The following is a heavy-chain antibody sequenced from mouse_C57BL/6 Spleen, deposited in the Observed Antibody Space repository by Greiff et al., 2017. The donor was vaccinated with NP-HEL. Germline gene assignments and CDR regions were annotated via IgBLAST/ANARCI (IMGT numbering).Heavy chain of an antibody. CDR1: GYTFTDYY. CDR2: IYPGSGNT. J-gene: IGHJ2*01. V-gene: IGHV1-76*01. Sequence: VKLMESGAELVRPGASVKLSCKASGYTFTDYYINWVKQRPGQGLEWIARIYPGSGNTYYNEKFKGKATLTAEKSSSTAYMQLSSLTSEDSAVYFFAFNWANFDYWGQGTTLTVSS. CDR3: AFNWANFDY. D-gene: IGHD4-1*02.